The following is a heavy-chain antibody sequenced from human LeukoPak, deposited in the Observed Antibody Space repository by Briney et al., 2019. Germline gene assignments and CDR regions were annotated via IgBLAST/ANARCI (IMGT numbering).Heavy chain of an antibody. Sequence: GGSLRLSCAASGFTFSSYSMNWVRQAPGKGLEWVSYISSSSSAIYYADSVKGRFTISRDNAKNSLHLQMNSLRAEDTAVYYCARDQSLAVAGTIDYYYYYYMDVWGKGTTVTVSS. J-gene: IGHJ6*03. CDR3: ARDQSLAVAGTIDYYYYYYMDV. D-gene: IGHD6-19*01. CDR2: ISSSSSAI. CDR1: GFTFSSYS. V-gene: IGHV3-48*01.